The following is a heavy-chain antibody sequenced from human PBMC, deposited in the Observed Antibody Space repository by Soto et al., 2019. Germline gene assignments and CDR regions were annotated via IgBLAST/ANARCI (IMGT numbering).Heavy chain of an antibody. V-gene: IGHV1-69*13. CDR3: ARAAVVTYYFDY. CDR1: GGTFSSYA. J-gene: IGHJ4*02. CDR2: IIPIFGTA. Sequence: SVKVSCKASGGTFSSYAISWVRQAPGQGLEWMGGIIPIFGTANYAQKFQGRVTITADESTSTAYMELSSLRSEDTAVYYCARAAVVTYYFDYWGQGTLVTVSS. D-gene: IGHD6-19*01.